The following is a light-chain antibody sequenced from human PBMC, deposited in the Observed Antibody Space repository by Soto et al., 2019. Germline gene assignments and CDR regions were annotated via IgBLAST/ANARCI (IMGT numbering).Light chain of an antibody. CDR2: GAS. CDR1: QSVSNSF. Sequence: EIVLTQSPGTLSLSPGERATLSCRASQSVSNSFLAWYQQKPGQAPRLLIYGASNRATGIPDRFSGSGSGTDFTLTISRLEPEDFAVYYCQQYVTSPLAFGQGTKVEIE. CDR3: QQYVTSPLA. V-gene: IGKV3-20*01. J-gene: IGKJ1*01.